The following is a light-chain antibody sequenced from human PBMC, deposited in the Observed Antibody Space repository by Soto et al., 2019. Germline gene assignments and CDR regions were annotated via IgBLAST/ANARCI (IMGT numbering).Light chain of an antibody. CDR1: QSISTW. CDR3: LQYNAYSWT. J-gene: IGKJ1*01. Sequence: DIQMTQSPSTLSAAVGDRVTITCRASQSISTWLAWYQQKPGKAPKLLIYVASSFESGVPLRFSGSGAGTEFTLTISSLQPDDFATYYCLQYNAYSWTFGQGTKVEIK. CDR2: VAS. V-gene: IGKV1-5*01.